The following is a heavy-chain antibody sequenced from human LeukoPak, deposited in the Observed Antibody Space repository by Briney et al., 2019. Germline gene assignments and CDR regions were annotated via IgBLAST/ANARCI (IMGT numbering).Heavy chain of an antibody. CDR2: IYTSGST. CDR3: ARDWPRGRYSYGYDAFDI. V-gene: IGHV4-61*02. J-gene: IGHJ3*02. Sequence: SQTLSLTCTVSGGSISSGSYYWSWIRQPAGKGLEWIVRIYTSGSTNYNPSLKSRVTISVDTSKNQFSLKLSSVTAADTAVYYCARDWPRGRYSYGYDAFDIWGQGTMVTVSS. D-gene: IGHD5-18*01. CDR1: GGSISSGSYY.